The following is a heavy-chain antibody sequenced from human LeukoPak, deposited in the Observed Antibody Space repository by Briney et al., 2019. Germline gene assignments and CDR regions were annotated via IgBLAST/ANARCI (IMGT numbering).Heavy chain of an antibody. Sequence: PGGSLRLSCAASGFSVSDYWMTWVRQAPGKGVEGVANIKQDGSQKTYVDPVKGRFTISRDNAKNSLYLQLNSLRVEDTAMYYCVRDGVIDWYDAGGQGTLVT. CDR2: IKQDGSQK. CDR1: GFSVSDYW. V-gene: IGHV3-7*01. J-gene: IGHJ5*02. D-gene: IGHD3-16*02. CDR3: VRDGVIDWYDA.